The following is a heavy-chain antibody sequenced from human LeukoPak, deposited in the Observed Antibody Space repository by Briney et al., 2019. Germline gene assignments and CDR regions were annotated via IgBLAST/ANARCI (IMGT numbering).Heavy chain of an antibody. V-gene: IGHV3-48*04. CDR1: GFTFSSYS. CDR3: ARDAAFGTVTTSDY. J-gene: IGHJ4*02. CDR2: ISSSSSTI. D-gene: IGHD4-17*01. Sequence: GGSLRLSCAASGFTFSSYSMNWVRQAPGKGLEWVSYISSSSSTIYYADSVKGRFTISRDNAKNSLYLQMNSLRAEDTAVYYCARDAAFGTVTTSDYWGQGTLVTVSS.